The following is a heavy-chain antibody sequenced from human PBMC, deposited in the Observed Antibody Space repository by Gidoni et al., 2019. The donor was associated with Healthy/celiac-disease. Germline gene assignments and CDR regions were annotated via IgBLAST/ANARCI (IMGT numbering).Heavy chain of an antibody. J-gene: IGHJ4*02. D-gene: IGHD2-8*01. CDR3: AKEGGYCTNGVCYNFSVKPYFDY. V-gene: IGHV3-30*18. CDR2: ISYDGSNK. Sequence: QVQLVESGGGVVQPGRSLRLSCAASGFTFSRYGIHWVRQAPGKGLEWVAVISYDGSNKYYADSVKGRFTISRDNSKNTLYLQMNSLRAEDTAVYYCAKEGGYCTNGVCYNFSVKPYFDYWGQGTLVTVSS. CDR1: GFTFSRYG.